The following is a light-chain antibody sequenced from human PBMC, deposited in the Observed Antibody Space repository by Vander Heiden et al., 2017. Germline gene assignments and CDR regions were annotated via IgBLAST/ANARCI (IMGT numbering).Light chain of an antibody. CDR2: DAS. V-gene: IGKV3-11*01. CDR3: QQRSNWPYT. Sequence: EIVLTQSPATLSLSPGERATFSCRASQSVSSYLAWYQQKPGQAPRLLIYDASNRATGIPARFSGSGSGTDFTLTIISLEPEDFAVYYCQQRSNWPYTFGQGTKLEIK. J-gene: IGKJ2*01. CDR1: QSVSSY.